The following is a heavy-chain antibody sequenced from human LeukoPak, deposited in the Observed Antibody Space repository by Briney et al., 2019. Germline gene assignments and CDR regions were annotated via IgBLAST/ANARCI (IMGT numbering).Heavy chain of an antibody. CDR3: AKDWTSHNGVYDCLDF. Sequence: GGSLRLSCAASGFSFDVHAMTWVRQAPGKGPEWVAAIGGTAETFYADSVRGRFTISRDNSRYTLYLQMYRLRAEDSALYYCAKDWTSHNGVYDCLDFWGQGTQVTVSS. D-gene: IGHD3-16*01. J-gene: IGHJ4*02. V-gene: IGHV3-23*01. CDR2: IGGTAET. CDR1: GFSFDVHA.